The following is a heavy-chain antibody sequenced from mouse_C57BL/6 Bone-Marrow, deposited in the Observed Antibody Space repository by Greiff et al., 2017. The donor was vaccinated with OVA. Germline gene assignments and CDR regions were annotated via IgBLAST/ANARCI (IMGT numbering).Heavy chain of an antibody. J-gene: IGHJ4*01. Sequence: EVKLQESGAELVRPGASVKLSCTASGFNIKDDYMHWVKQRPEQGLEWIGWIDPENGDTEYASKFQGKATITADTSSNTAYLQLSSLTSEDTAVYYCTRRGSSYDYYAMDYWGQGTSVTVSS. CDR3: TRRGSSYDYYAMDY. V-gene: IGHV14-4*01. CDR1: GFNIKDDY. CDR2: IDPENGDT. D-gene: IGHD1-1*01.